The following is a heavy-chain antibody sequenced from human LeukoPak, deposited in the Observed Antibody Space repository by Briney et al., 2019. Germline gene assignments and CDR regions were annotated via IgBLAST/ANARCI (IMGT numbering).Heavy chain of an antibody. CDR2: IDSEGISA. Sequence: GGSLRLSCGASGFIFSSYWMHWVRQAPGKGLERVSHIDSEGISATYGDPAKGRFTMSRDNAKNTVYLQMNSLRAEDAAVYYCTRGTSVVAGIDFWGQGTLVTVSS. CDR3: TRGTSVVAGIDF. D-gene: IGHD2-15*01. V-gene: IGHV3-74*01. J-gene: IGHJ4*02. CDR1: GFIFSSYW.